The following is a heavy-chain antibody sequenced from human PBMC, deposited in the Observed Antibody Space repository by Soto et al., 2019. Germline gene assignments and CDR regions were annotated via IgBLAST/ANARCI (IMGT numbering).Heavy chain of an antibody. Sequence: ESGGGLVKPGGSLRLSCAASGFAFSSAWMSWVRQAPGKGLEWVGRLKSEAAGGTTDYAAPVKGRFTISRDDSKNTLYLQMNSLKTDDTALYYCSYDSSRGDYWGLGTLVTVSS. CDR3: SYDSSRGDY. D-gene: IGHD3-22*01. V-gene: IGHV3-15*01. CDR2: LKSEAAGGTT. CDR1: GFAFSSAW. J-gene: IGHJ4*02.